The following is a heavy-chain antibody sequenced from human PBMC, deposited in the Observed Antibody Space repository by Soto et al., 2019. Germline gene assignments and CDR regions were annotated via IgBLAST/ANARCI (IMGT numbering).Heavy chain of an antibody. CDR3: ARPPPVDTAMVTPPGWFDP. J-gene: IGHJ5*02. CDR2: ISAYNGNT. V-gene: IGHV1-18*01. Sequence: ASVKVSCKXSGYTFTSYGISWVRQAPGQGLEWMGWISAYNGNTNYAQKLQGRVTMTTDTSTSTAYMGLRSLRSDDTAVYYCARPPPVDTAMVTPPGWFDPWGQGTLVTVSS. D-gene: IGHD5-18*01. CDR1: GYTFTSYG.